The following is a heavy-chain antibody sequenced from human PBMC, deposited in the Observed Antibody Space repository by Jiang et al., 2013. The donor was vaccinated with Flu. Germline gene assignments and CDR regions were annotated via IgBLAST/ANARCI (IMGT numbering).Heavy chain of an antibody. D-gene: IGHD2-15*01. Sequence: PGKGLEWVSGISWNSGSIGYADSVKGRFTISRDNAKNSLYLQMNSLRAEDTALYYCAKDPMGGYCSGGSCRPNWFDPWGQGTLVTVSS. J-gene: IGHJ5*02. V-gene: IGHV3-9*01. CDR3: AKDPMGGYCSGGSCRPNWFDP. CDR2: ISWNSGSI.